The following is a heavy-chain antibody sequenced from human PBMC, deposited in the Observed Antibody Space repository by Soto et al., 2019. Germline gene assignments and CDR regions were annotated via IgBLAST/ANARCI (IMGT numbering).Heavy chain of an antibody. Sequence: QVQLVQSGAEVKKPGSSVKVSCKASGGTFSSYAIGWVRQAPGQGLEWMGGIIPIFGTANYAQKFQGRVTITADESTRTAYMELSSLRSEDTAVYYCARDQDHDYGDYGINYYYYGMDVWGQGTTVTVSS. CDR1: GGTFSSYA. D-gene: IGHD4-17*01. V-gene: IGHV1-69*12. J-gene: IGHJ6*02. CDR2: IIPIFGTA. CDR3: ARDQDHDYGDYGINYYYYGMDV.